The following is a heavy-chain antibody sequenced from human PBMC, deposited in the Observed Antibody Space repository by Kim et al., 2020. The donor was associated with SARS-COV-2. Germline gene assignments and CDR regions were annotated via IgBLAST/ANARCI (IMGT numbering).Heavy chain of an antibody. Sequence: GGSLRLSCAASGFTFSSYGMHWVRQAPGKGLEWVAVIWYDGSNKYYADSVKGRFTISRDNSKNTLYLQMNSLRAEDTAVYYCARDEMITFGGVIENGGFDPWGQGTLVTVSS. V-gene: IGHV3-33*01. CDR1: GFTFSSYG. D-gene: IGHD3-16*02. CDR2: IWYDGSNK. J-gene: IGHJ5*02. CDR3: ARDEMITFGGVIENGGFDP.